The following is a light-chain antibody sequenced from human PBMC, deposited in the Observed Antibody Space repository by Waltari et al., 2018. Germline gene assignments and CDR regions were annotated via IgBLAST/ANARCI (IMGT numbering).Light chain of an antibody. V-gene: IGLV8-61*01. CDR1: SGSLHTTSY. J-gene: IGLJ3*02. CDR2: KAN. CDR3: ALYMGSGIWV. Sequence: QTVVTQEPSLSVSPGGTVPLTCALSSGSLHTTSYATWYQQTPGQAPRTLVYKANARASGVPDRFSGSILGNTAALTITGAQADDESDYYCALYMGSGIWVFGGGTRLTVL.